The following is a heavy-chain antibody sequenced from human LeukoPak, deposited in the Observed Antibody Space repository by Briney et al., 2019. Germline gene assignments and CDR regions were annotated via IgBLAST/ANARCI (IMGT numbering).Heavy chain of an antibody. V-gene: IGHV4-4*02. D-gene: IGHD3-22*01. CDR1: GGSISSSNW. CDR2: IYHSGST. Sequence: SGTLSLTCAVSGGSISSSNWWSWVRQPPGKGLEWIGEIYHSGSTNYNPSLKSRVTISVDKSKNQFSLKLSSVTAADTAVYYCARANYYDSSGYSLFDYWGQGTLVTVSS. CDR3: ARANYYDSSGYSLFDY. J-gene: IGHJ4*02.